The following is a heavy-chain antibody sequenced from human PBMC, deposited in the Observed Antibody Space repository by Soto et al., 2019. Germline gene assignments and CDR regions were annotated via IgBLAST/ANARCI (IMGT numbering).Heavy chain of an antibody. CDR2: INPDSGGT. CDR1: GYIFTAYY. Sequence: ASVTVSCKASGYIFTAYYMHWVRQAPGQGPEWMGWINPDSGGTSYAPKFQGRVTMTRDTSSSTVYMELRRLRSDDTALYYCARDVAGDDYFDYWGQGTLVTVS. V-gene: IGHV1-2*02. D-gene: IGHD6-19*01. CDR3: ARDVAGDDYFDY. J-gene: IGHJ4*02.